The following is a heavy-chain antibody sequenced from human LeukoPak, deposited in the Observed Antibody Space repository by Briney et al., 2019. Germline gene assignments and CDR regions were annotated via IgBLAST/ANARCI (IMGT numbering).Heavy chain of an antibody. J-gene: IGHJ4*02. D-gene: IGHD3-22*01. CDR1: GGAFSGYS. Sequence: SETLSLTCAVYGGAFSGYSWSWIRQPPGKGLEWIGEINDSGSTKYNPSLKSRVTISVDTSKNQFSLKMTSLTAADTAVYYCAGGTYYYDSSGYYQYYFDHWGQGTLVTVSS. V-gene: IGHV4-34*01. CDR2: INDSGST. CDR3: AGGTYYYDSSGYYQYYFDH.